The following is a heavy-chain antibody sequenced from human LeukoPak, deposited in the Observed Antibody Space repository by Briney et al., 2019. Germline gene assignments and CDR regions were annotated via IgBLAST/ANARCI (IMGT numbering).Heavy chain of an antibody. CDR2: INSDGSST. J-gene: IGHJ6*04. V-gene: IGHV3-74*01. CDR3: ARVSSDIVVVPAANLYYYYGMDV. D-gene: IGHD2-2*01. Sequence: GGSLRLSCAASGFTFSSYWMHWVRHAPGKGLVWVSRINSDGSSTSYADSVKGRFTISRDNAKNTLYLQMNSLRAEDTAVYYCARVSSDIVVVPAANLYYYYGMDVWGKGTTVAVPS. CDR1: GFTFSSYW.